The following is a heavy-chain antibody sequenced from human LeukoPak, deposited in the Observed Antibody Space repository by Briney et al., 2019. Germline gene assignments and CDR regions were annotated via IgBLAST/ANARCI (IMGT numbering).Heavy chain of an antibody. CDR3: AKDLDYYGSGSYSVYFDY. J-gene: IGHJ4*02. CDR1: GFTFSSYS. Sequence: PGGSLRLSCAASGFTFSSYSMNWVRQAPGKGLEWVSSISSSSSYIYYADSVKGRFTISRDNSKNTLYLQMNSLRAEDTAVYYCAKDLDYYGSGSYSVYFDYWGQGTLVTVSS. CDR2: ISSSSSYI. D-gene: IGHD3-10*01. V-gene: IGHV3-21*01.